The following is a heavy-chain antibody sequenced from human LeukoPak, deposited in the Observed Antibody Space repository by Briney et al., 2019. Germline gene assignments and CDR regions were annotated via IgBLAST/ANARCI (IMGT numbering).Heavy chain of an antibody. CDR2: ISANGGST. J-gene: IGHJ3*02. V-gene: IGHV3-64*01. CDR3: AREGRNDAFDI. D-gene: IGHD1-26*01. CDR1: GFTVRSYG. Sequence: GGSLRLSCAASGFTVRSYGIHWVRQAPGKGLEYVLAISANGGSTYYANSVKGRFTISRDTYKNTLYLQMGSLRAEDMAVYYCAREGRNDAFDIWGQGTMVTVSS.